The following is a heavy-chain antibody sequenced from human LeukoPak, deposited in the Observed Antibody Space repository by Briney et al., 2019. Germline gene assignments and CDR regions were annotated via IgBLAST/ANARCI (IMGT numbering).Heavy chain of an antibody. V-gene: IGHV4-59*08. CDR2: IYYSGST. J-gene: IGHJ4*02. CDR3: ARRGELGEADY. CDR1: GGSFSGYY. Sequence: SETLSLTCAVYGGSFSGYYWSWIRQPPGKGLEWIGYIYYSGSTNYNPSLKSRVTISVDTSKNQFSLKLSSVTAADTAVYYCARRGELGEADYWGQGTLVTVSS. D-gene: IGHD3-10*01.